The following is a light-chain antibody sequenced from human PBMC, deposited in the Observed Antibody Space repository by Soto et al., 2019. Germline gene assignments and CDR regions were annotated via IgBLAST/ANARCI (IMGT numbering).Light chain of an antibody. CDR1: SGSIVNNY. Sequence: FMLTQPNSVSESPGKTVSISCTRSSGSIVNNYVQWFQQRPGSAPTTVIYEDNQRPSGVPDRFSGSIDSSSNSASLTISGLKTEDEADYYCQSYDATNLVFGGGTKLTVL. J-gene: IGLJ2*01. CDR3: QSYDATNLV. V-gene: IGLV6-57*04. CDR2: EDN.